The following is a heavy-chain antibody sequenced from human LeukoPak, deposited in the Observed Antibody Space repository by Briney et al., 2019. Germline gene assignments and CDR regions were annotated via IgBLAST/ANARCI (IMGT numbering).Heavy chain of an antibody. V-gene: IGHV3-13*01. D-gene: IGHD3-22*01. Sequence: PGGSLRLSCAASGFTFRSYDMHWVRHATGKGLEWVSAIGTAGDTYYPGSVKGRFTISRENAKNSLYLQMNSLRAGDTAVYYCARQSSGYYLDAFDIWGQGTMVTVSS. CDR2: IGTAGDT. CDR1: GFTFRSYD. CDR3: ARQSSGYYLDAFDI. J-gene: IGHJ3*02.